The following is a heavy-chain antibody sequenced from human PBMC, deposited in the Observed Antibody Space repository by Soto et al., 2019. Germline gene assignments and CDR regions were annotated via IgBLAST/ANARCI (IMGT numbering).Heavy chain of an antibody. Sequence: SETLSLTCTVSSGSISSYNWNWVRQPPGKGLEWIGFINYSGSTHYNPSLKSRVTISLDTSKNQFSLKLNSVTAADTAVYYCARENYYALYSWGPGTLVTVSS. V-gene: IGHV4-59*01. CDR3: ARENYYALYS. CDR1: SGSISSYN. CDR2: INYSGST. J-gene: IGHJ5*01. D-gene: IGHD3-10*01.